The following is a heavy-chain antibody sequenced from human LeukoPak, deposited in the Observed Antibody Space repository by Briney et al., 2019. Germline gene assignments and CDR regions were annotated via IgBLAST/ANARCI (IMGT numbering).Heavy chain of an antibody. V-gene: IGHV4-59*01. CDR2: IYYSGST. Sequence: PSETLSLTCTVSGGSISSYYWSWIRQPPGKGLGWIGYIYYSGSTNYNPSLKSRVTISVDTSKNQFSLKLSSVTAADTAVYYCARAVDGDFDPWGQGTLVTVSS. CDR3: ARAVDGDFDP. D-gene: IGHD5-24*01. CDR1: GGSISSYY. J-gene: IGHJ5*02.